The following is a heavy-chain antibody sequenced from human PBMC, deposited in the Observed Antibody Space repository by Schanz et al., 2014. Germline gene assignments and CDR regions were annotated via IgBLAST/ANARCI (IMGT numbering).Heavy chain of an antibody. Sequence: EVQLVESGGGLLQPGGSLRLSCAASGFTFGTFWMSWVRQAPGKGLEWVANINQDGSDKSYVDSVKGRFTISRDNAKNSLYLQMNSLRAEDTAVYYCASLYDREYFDYWGQGTLVTVSS. CDR3: ASLYDREYFDY. D-gene: IGHD2-8*01. CDR1: GFTFGTFW. CDR2: INQDGSDK. J-gene: IGHJ4*02. V-gene: IGHV3-7*01.